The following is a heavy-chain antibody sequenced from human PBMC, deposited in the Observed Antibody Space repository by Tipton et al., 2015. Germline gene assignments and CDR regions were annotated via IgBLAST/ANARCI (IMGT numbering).Heavy chain of an antibody. V-gene: IGHV4-34*01. CDR2: INHSGST. CDR1: GGSFSGYY. D-gene: IGHD3-22*01. J-gene: IGHJ4*02. Sequence: TLSLTCAVYGGSFSGYYWSWIRQPPGKGLEWIGEINHSGSTNYNPSLKSRVTISTDTSKNQFSLKLRSVTAADTAVYYCAREVWYNDSTGYDYWGQGTLVTVSS. CDR3: AREVWYNDSTGYDY.